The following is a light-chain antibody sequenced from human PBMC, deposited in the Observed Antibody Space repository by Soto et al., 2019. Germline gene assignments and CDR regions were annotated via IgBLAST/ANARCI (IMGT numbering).Light chain of an antibody. Sequence: QSVLTQPPSASGSPRQSVTISCTGTSSDVGGYNYVSWYQQHPGKAAKLVIYEVTKRPSGVPDRFSGSKSGNTASLTVCGLQAEDEADYFCSSFTGASTIFGTGTKVTVL. CDR3: SSFTGASTI. V-gene: IGLV2-8*01. CDR1: SSDVGGYNY. J-gene: IGLJ1*01. CDR2: EVT.